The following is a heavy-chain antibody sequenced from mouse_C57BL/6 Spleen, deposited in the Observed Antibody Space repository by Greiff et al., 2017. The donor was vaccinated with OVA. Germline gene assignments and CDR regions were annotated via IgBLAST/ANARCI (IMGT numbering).Heavy chain of an antibody. CDR2: IDPSDSYT. V-gene: IGHV1-69*01. J-gene: IGHJ3*01. D-gene: IGHD1-1*01. CDR1: GYTFTSYW. Sequence: VQLQQPGAELVMPGASVKLSCKASGYTFTSYWMHWVKQRPGQGLEWIGEIDPSDSYTNYNQKFKGKSTLTVDKSSSTAYMQLSSLTSEDSAVYYCARKDYGSSRWFAYWGQGTLVTVSA. CDR3: ARKDYGSSRWFAY.